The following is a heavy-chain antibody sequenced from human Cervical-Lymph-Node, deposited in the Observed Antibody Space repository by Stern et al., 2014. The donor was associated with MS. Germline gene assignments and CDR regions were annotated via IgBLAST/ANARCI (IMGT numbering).Heavy chain of an antibody. V-gene: IGHV3-48*02. J-gene: IGHJ4*02. CDR3: ARDGGSYDFWSGYWFDY. Sequence: EVQLVESGGGLVQPGGSLRLSCAASGFTFSSYSMNWVRQAPGKGLEWVSYISSSSSTIYYADSVKGRFTISRDNAKNSLYLQMNSLRDEDTAVYYCARDGGSYDFWSGYWFDYWGQGTLVTVSS. CDR2: ISSSSSTI. CDR1: GFTFSSYS. D-gene: IGHD3-3*01.